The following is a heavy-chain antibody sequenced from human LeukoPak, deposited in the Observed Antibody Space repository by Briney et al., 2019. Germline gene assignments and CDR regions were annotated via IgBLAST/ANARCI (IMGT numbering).Heavy chain of an antibody. V-gene: IGHV3-21*01. J-gene: IGHJ3*02. CDR2: ISSSSSYI. CDR1: GFTFSSYS. Sequence: GGSLRLSCAASGFTFSSYSMNWVRQAPGKGLEWVSSISSSSSYIYYADSVTGRFIISRDNAKNSLYLQMNSLRAEDTAVYYCARASGSLDGAFDIWGQGTMVTVSS. D-gene: IGHD3-10*01. CDR3: ARASGSLDGAFDI.